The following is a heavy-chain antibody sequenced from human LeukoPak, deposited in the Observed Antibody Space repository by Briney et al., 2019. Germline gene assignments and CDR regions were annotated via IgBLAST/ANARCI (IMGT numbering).Heavy chain of an antibody. CDR2: ISLSGSHI. V-gene: IGHV3-21*01. CDR1: GFIFSAYT. Sequence: GGSLRLSCAASGFIFSAYTMNWVRQTPGRGLEWVSSISLSGSHIYYADSMRGRFAVSRDNAKNSLYLQMNSLRAEDTAVYYCARDLSTVRDGDYDGFDVWGQGTTVTVSS. J-gene: IGHJ3*01. D-gene: IGHD3-10*01. CDR3: ARDLSTVRDGDYDGFDV.